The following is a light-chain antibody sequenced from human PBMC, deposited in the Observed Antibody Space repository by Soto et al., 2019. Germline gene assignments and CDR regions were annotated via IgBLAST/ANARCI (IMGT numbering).Light chain of an antibody. CDR1: QSISTY. J-gene: IGKJ5*01. CDR2: AAS. CDR3: QQTYMPPRS. Sequence: DIQMTQSPSSLSASAGDRDTITCRASQSISTYLNWYQQEPGKDPNLLIYAASILQSGVPSRFSGSGSGTDSTLTISSLQPEDVATYYCQQTYMPPRSVGEGTRLQIK. V-gene: IGKV1-39*01.